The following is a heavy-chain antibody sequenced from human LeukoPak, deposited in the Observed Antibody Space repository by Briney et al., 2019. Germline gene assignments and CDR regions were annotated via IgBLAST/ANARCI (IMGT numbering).Heavy chain of an antibody. CDR2: VHRAGTNK. V-gene: IGHV3-74*03. CDR1: GFTFNRYC. D-gene: IGHD2-2*03. CDR3: ARDSDWILFDY. J-gene: IGHJ4*01. Sequence: PAGTLTLSCAASGFTFNRYCRHWLRQAPGKGLVWVARVHRAGTNKAQAHSLQGRFTISRDNAKKPLYLQMTNLRAEDTAVYYCARDSDWILFDYWG.